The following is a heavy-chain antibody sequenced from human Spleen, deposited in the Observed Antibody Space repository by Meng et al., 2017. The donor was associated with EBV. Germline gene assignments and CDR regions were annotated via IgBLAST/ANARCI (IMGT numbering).Heavy chain of an antibody. CDR3: ASESGRGYTPDY. CDR2: LIPMFGAP. D-gene: IGHD3-10*01. J-gene: IGHJ4*02. V-gene: IGHV1-69*01. CDR1: GYLFGTYD. Sequence: VALVRFGARGSKTGASVKVACKASGYLFGTYDVNWWRQARGQGFEWLGGLIPMFGAPNYAQKFQGRVTITADESTSTHYMELSSLRSEDTAVYYCASESGRGYTPDYWGQGTLVTVSS.